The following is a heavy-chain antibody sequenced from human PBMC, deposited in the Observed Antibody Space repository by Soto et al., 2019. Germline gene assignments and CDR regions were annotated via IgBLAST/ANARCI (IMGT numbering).Heavy chain of an antibody. D-gene: IGHD3-10*01. CDR3: ARGITMVRGVTGNWFDP. CDR1: GYTFTGYY. Sequence: QVQLVQSGAEVKKPGASVKVSCKASGYTFTGYYMHWVRQAPGQGLEWMGWINTNSGGTNYAQKFQGRVTMTRDTSISTAYMELSRLRSDDTAVYYCARGITMVRGVTGNWFDPWGQGTLVTVSS. CDR2: INTNSGGT. J-gene: IGHJ5*02. V-gene: IGHV1-2*02.